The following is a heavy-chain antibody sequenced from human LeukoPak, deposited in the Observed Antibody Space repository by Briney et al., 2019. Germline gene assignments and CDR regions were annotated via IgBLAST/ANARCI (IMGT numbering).Heavy chain of an antibody. CDR1: GFTFSSYA. J-gene: IGHJ3*01. CDR3: ARACSGGSCYLAAFDV. CDR2: ITTSGSST. D-gene: IGHD2-15*01. V-gene: IGHV3-23*01. Sequence: GGSLRLSCAASGFTFSSYALSWVRQAPGKGLEWVSAITTSGSSTYYADSVKGRFTISRDNSKNTLYLLMNGLRAEDTAVYYCARACSGGSCYLAAFDVWGQGTMVTVSS.